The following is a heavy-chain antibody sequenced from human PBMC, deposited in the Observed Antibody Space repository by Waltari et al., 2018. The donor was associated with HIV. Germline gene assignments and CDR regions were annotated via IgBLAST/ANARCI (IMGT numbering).Heavy chain of an antibody. Sequence: QVQVVESGGGVVQPGTSLRLSCEASGFRFIDSVMHWVRQAPGKGLEWVAVIWFDGGKKVFADSVKGRFTISRDNSKNTVELHMNSVTAEDTAVYYCASGTTDWGQGTLVTVSS. CDR2: IWFDGGKK. D-gene: IGHD1-1*01. CDR3: ASGTTD. J-gene: IGHJ4*02. CDR1: GFRFIDSV. V-gene: IGHV3-33*01.